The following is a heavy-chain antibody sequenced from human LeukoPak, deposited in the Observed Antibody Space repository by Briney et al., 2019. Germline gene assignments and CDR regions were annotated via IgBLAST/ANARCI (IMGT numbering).Heavy chain of an antibody. J-gene: IGHJ4*02. CDR1: GGSFSGYY. Sequence: SETLSLTCAVYGGSFSGYYWSWIRQPPGKGLEWIGEINHSGSTNYNPSLKSRVTISVDTSKNQFSLKLSSVTAADTAVYYCARGRAGWTTVTTTPTNWGQGTLVTVSS. V-gene: IGHV4-34*01. D-gene: IGHD4-11*01. CDR3: ARGRAGWTTVTTTPTN. CDR2: INHSGST.